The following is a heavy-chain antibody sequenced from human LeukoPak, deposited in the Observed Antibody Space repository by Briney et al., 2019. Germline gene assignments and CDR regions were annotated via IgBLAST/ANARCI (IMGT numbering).Heavy chain of an antibody. Sequence: PSETLSLTCTVSGGSLSSYYWSWIRQPPGKGLEWIGYIYYSGSTNYNPSLKSRVTISVDTSKNQFSLKLSSVTAADTAVYYCAGAQDTFGGVIALDYWGQGTLVTVSS. V-gene: IGHV4-59*01. CDR2: IYYSGST. J-gene: IGHJ4*02. D-gene: IGHD3-16*02. CDR1: GGSLSSYY. CDR3: AGAQDTFGGVIALDY.